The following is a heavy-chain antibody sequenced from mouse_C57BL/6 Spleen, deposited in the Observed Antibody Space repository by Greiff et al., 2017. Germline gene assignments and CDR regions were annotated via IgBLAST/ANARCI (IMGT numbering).Heavy chain of an antibody. CDR2: INPNNGGT. Sequence: VQLQQSGPELVKPGASVKIPCKASGYTFTDYNMDWVKQSHGKSLEWIGDINPNNGGTIYNQKFKGKATLTVDKSSSTAYMELRSLTSEDTAVYYCARSDYGSLYYFDYWGQGTTLTVSS. CDR3: ARSDYGSLYYFDY. J-gene: IGHJ2*01. CDR1: GYTFTDYN. D-gene: IGHD1-1*01. V-gene: IGHV1-18*01.